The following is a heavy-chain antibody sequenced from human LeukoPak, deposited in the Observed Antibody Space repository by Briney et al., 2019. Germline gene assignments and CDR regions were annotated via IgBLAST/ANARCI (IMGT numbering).Heavy chain of an antibody. CDR2: ISAYNGNT. Sequence: ASVKVSCKASGGTFSSYAINWVRQASGQGLEWMGWISAYNGNTNYAQKLQGRVTMTTDTSTSTAYMELRSLRSDDTAVYYCARGPEETTTLDYWGQGTLVTVSS. V-gene: IGHV1-18*01. J-gene: IGHJ4*02. D-gene: IGHD2-15*01. CDR3: ARGPEETTTLDY. CDR1: GGTFSSYA.